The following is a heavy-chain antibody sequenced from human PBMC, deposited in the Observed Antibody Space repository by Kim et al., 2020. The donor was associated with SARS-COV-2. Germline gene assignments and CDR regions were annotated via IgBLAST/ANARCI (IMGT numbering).Heavy chain of an antibody. CDR2: IYHSGST. V-gene: IGHV4-4*02. D-gene: IGHD2-15*01. CDR3: ARDTGMSGGSCYFDY. Sequence: SETLSLTCAVSGGSISSSNWWSWVRQPPGKGLEWIGEIYHSGSTNYNPSLKSRVTISVDKSKNQFSLKLSSVTAADTAVYYCARDTGMSGGSCYFDYWGQGTLVTVSS. CDR1: GGSISSSNW. J-gene: IGHJ4*02.